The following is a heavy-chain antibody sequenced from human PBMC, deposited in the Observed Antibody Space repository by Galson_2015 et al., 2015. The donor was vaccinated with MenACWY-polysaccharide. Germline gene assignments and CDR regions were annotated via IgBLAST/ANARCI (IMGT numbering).Heavy chain of an antibody. CDR3: ARVEGGYSNDWHNPYYLDY. Sequence: SLRLSCAASGFTFSSYWMHWVRHVPGKGLVWVSRISSDGSSTSNAGSVKGRFTISRDNAKNTLHLQMNSLRVDDTAVYYCARVEGGYSNDWHNPYYLDYWGQATLVTVSS. V-gene: IGHV3-74*01. CDR1: GFTFSSYW. J-gene: IGHJ4*02. CDR2: ISSDGSST. D-gene: IGHD6-13*01.